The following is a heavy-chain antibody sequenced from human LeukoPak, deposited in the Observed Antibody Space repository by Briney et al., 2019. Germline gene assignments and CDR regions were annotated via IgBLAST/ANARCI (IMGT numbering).Heavy chain of an antibody. Sequence: GASVKVSCKASGGTFSSYAISWVRQAPGQGLEWMGGIIPIFGTANYAQKFQGRVTTTADESTSTAYMELSSLRSEDTAVYYCARGMDIVVVVAAMGYWGQGTLVTVSS. J-gene: IGHJ4*02. D-gene: IGHD2-15*01. CDR1: GGTFSSYA. V-gene: IGHV1-69*01. CDR2: IIPIFGTA. CDR3: ARGMDIVVVVAAMGY.